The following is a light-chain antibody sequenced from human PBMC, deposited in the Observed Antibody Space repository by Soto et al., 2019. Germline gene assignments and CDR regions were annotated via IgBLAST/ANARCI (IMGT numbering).Light chain of an antibody. V-gene: IGLV2-23*01. Sequence: QSALTQPASVSGSPGQSITISCTGTSSDVGSYNLVTWYQHHPGKTPKLMIYEGNKRPSGVSNRFSGSKSGNTASLTISGLQAEDEADYYWCSYAGSSTVVFGGGTKVTVL. J-gene: IGLJ2*01. CDR2: EGN. CDR1: SSDVGSYNL. CDR3: CSYAGSSTVV.